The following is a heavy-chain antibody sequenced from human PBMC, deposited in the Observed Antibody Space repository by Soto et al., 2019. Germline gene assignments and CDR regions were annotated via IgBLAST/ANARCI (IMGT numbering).Heavy chain of an antibody. J-gene: IGHJ6*02. CDR3: ASAYCGGDCSNYYYGMDV. V-gene: IGHV1-3*05. CDR2: INAGNRNT. D-gene: IGHD2-21*02. Sequence: QVQLVESGAEEKKPGASVKVSCKASGYTFTSYAMHWVRQAPGQRLEWMGWINAGNRNTKYSQKFQGRVTITRDTSASTAYMELSSVRSEDTAVYYCASAYCGGDCSNYYYGMDVWRQGTTVTVSS. CDR1: GYTFTSYA.